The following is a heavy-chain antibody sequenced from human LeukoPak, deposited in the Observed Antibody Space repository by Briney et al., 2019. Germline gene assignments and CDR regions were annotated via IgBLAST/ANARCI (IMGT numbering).Heavy chain of an antibody. V-gene: IGHV1-2*02. Sequence: ASVKVSCKASGYTFTGYYMHWVRQAPGQGLEWMGWINPNSGGTNYAQKFQGRVTMTRDTSISTAYMELSRLRSDDTAVYYCARASFWESPINWFAPWGQGTLVTVSS. D-gene: IGHD3-16*01. CDR3: ARASFWESPINWFAP. CDR2: INPNSGGT. CDR1: GYTFTGYY. J-gene: IGHJ5*02.